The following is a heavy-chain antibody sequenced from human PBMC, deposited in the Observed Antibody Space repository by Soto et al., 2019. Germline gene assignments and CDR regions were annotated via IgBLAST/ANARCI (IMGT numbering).Heavy chain of an antibody. CDR2: ISGSGGST. Sequence: VGSLRLCCAASGVTCSSYSMSWVRQAPGKGLEWVSAISGSGGSTYYADSVKGRFTISRDNSKNTLYLQMNSLRAEDTAVYYCAYSSTPFDYWGQGTLVTVSS. V-gene: IGHV3-23*01. CDR1: GVTCSSYS. J-gene: IGHJ4*02. D-gene: IGHD6-13*01. CDR3: AYSSTPFDY.